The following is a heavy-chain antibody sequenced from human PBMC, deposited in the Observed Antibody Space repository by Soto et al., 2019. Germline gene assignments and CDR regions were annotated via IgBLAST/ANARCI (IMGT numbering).Heavy chain of an antibody. CDR3: ATGRDGYNHYFDY. Sequence: GSLRLSCAASGFPFSGYWMSWVRQAPGKGLEWVANIIHDGSEKNYVDYAKGRFTISRDNAKNSLYLQMNSLRGEDTAVYYCATGRDGYNHYFDYWGQGTLVTVSS. J-gene: IGHJ4*02. V-gene: IGHV3-7*03. CDR1: GFPFSGYW. CDR2: IIHDGSEK. D-gene: IGHD1-1*01.